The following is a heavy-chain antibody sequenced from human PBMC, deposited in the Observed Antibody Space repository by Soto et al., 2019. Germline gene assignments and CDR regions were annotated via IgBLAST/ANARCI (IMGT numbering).Heavy chain of an antibody. Sequence: QVQLVQSGAEVKKPGSSVKVSCKASGGTFNTYSFGWLRQAHGQGLQWMGSIIPFIGAPNYAQNFQDRVTITADESTTTAYMELSGLKSEDTAVYFCARGGDSSSLRAFYSYGFDVWGQGTSVTVSS. CDR3: ARGGDSSSLRAFYSYGFDV. V-gene: IGHV1-69*18. J-gene: IGHJ6*02. CDR1: GGTFNTYS. CDR2: IIPFIGAP. D-gene: IGHD6-6*01.